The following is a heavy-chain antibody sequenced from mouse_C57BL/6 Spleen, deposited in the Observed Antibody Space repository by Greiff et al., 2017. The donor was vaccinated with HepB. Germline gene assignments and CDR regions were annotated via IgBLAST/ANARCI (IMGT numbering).Heavy chain of an antibody. J-gene: IGHJ3*01. D-gene: IGHD2-3*01. V-gene: IGHV1-69*01. Sequence: QVQLQQPGAELVMPGASVKLSCKASGYTFTSYWMHWVKQRPGQGLEWIGEIDPSDSYTNYNQKFKGKSTLTVDKSSSTAYMQLSSLTSEDSAVYYCASGRGGYSWFAYWGQGTLVTVAA. CDR2: IDPSDSYT. CDR3: ASGRGGYSWFAY. CDR1: GYTFTSYW.